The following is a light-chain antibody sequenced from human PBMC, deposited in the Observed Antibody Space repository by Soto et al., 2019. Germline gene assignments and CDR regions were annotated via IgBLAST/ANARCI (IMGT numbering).Light chain of an antibody. Sequence: EIVLTQSPGTLSLSPGERATLSCRASQSVSSTYLAWYQQKPGQAPRLLIYGASNRATGIPDRFSCSGSVTSFTLTISRLEPEDFAVYYCQQYGGSRWTFGQGTRVDI. CDR1: QSVSSTY. J-gene: IGKJ1*01. V-gene: IGKV3-20*01. CDR3: QQYGGSRWT. CDR2: GAS.